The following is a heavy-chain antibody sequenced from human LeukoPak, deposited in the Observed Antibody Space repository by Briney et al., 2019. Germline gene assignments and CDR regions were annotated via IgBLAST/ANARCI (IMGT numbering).Heavy chain of an antibody. J-gene: IGHJ4*02. V-gene: IGHV3-15*01. CDR2: IKSKIHGGTI. D-gene: IGHD6-19*01. CDR1: GFTFSSYE. CDR3: TTSPVPGIDY. Sequence: GGSLRLSCAASGFTFSSYEMNWVRQAPGKGREWVVSIKSKIHGGTIDYAAPVKGRCTISRDDSENTVYLQMSSLRTEDTAMYYCTTSPVPGIDYCGQGIQVTVSS.